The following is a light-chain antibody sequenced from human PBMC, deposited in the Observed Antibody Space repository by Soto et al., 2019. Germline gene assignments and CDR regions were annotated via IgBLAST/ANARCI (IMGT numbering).Light chain of an antibody. CDR2: DVS. V-gene: IGLV2-14*01. CDR1: SSDVGGYNY. J-gene: IGLJ2*01. Sequence: QSALTQPASVSGSPGQSITISCTGTSSDVGGYNYVSWYQQHPGKAPKLMIYDVSNRPSGVSNRFSGSKSGNTASLTISGLQAEDEADYYCSSYTSSSTLYVVFGGGTKPHRP. CDR3: SSYTSSSTLYVV.